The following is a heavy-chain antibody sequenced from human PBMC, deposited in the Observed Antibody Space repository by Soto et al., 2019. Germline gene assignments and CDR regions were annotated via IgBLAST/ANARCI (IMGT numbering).Heavy chain of an antibody. Sequence: GGSLRLSCAASGFIFSGSAIHWVRQASGKGLEWVGRIRSRANNFATSSAASVKGRFTFSRDDSKNTAYLQMNTPKPEDTAVYYCARGQGAAIGDYYYHGMDVWGQGTTVTVSS. J-gene: IGHJ6*02. CDR3: ARGQGAAIGDYYYHGMDV. CDR2: IRSRANNFAT. CDR1: GFIFSGSA. D-gene: IGHD2-2*02. V-gene: IGHV3-73*01.